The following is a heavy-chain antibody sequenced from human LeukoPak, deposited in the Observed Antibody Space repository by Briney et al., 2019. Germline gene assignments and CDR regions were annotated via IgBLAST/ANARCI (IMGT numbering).Heavy chain of an antibody. CDR3: ATLWFGYAY. D-gene: IGHD3-10*01. Sequence: PGGSLRLSCAASGFTFSSYEMNWVRQAPGKGLEWVSYISGSGSTIYYADSVKGRFTISRDNAKNSLYLQMNSLRAEDTAVYYCATLWFGYAYWGQGTLVTVS. J-gene: IGHJ4*02. V-gene: IGHV3-48*03. CDR1: GFTFSSYE. CDR2: ISGSGSTI.